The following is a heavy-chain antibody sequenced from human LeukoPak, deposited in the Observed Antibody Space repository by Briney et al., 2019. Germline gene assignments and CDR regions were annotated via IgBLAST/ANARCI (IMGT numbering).Heavy chain of an antibody. J-gene: IGHJ4*02. D-gene: IGHD6-13*01. CDR2: IYYSGST. Sequence: SETLSLTCTVSGGSISSSSYYWGCLRQPPGKELEWIGSIYYSGSTYYNPSLKSRVTISVDTSKNQFSLKLSSVTAADTAVYYCATHGVIAAAAPYWGQGTPVTVSS. CDR3: ATHGVIAAAAPY. V-gene: IGHV4-39*01. CDR1: GGSISSSSYY.